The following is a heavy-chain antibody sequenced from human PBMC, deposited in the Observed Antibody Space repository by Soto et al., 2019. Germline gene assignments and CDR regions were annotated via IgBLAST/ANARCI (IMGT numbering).Heavy chain of an antibody. CDR1: GFTFSSYA. CDR2: ISGSGGST. D-gene: IGHD6-13*01. Sequence: GGSLRLSCAASGFTFSSYAMSWVRQAPGKGLEWVSAISGSGGSTYYADSVKGRFTISRDNSKNALYLQMNSLRAEDTAVYYCAKDSSSWSGGYYYYYGMDVWGQGTTVTSP. J-gene: IGHJ6*02. CDR3: AKDSSSWSGGYYYYYGMDV. V-gene: IGHV3-23*01.